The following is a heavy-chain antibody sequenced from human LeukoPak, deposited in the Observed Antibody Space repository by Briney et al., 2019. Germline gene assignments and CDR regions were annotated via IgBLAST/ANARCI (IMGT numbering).Heavy chain of an antibody. CDR1: GFTFSSYS. CDR3: ASNPDPGIAVAGFDY. V-gene: IGHV3-48*04. D-gene: IGHD6-19*01. J-gene: IGHJ4*02. CDR2: ISSSGSTI. Sequence: GGSLRLSCAASGFTFSSYSMNWVRQAPGKGLEWVSYISSSGSTIYYADSVKGRFTISRDNAKNSLYLQMNSLRAEDTAVYYCASNPDPGIAVAGFDYWGQGTLVTVSS.